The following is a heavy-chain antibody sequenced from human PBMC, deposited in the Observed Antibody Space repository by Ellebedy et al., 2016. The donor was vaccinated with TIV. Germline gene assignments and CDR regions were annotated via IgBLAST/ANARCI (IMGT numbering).Heavy chain of an antibody. CDR3: ARARFDP. Sequence: GESLKISXAASGFTFSSDWMHWVRQAPGKGLEWVANIKQDGSEKYYVDSVKGRFTISRDNAKNSLYLQMDSLRAEDTAVYYCARARFDPWGQGTLVTVSS. V-gene: IGHV3-7*03. J-gene: IGHJ5*02. CDR1: GFTFSSDW. CDR2: IKQDGSEK.